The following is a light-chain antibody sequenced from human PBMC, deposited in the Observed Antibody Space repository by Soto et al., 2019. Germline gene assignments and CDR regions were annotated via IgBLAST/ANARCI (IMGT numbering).Light chain of an antibody. CDR3: QQYNNWPPWT. V-gene: IGKV3-15*01. Sequence: ILMTQSPATLSVSPGERATLSCRASQSVSNNLAWYQQKPGQAPRLLIYDASTRATGIPARFSGSGSGTEFTLKNSGLQTEDFAVYYCQQYNNWPPWTFGQGTKVEIK. CDR1: QSVSNN. J-gene: IGKJ1*01. CDR2: DAS.